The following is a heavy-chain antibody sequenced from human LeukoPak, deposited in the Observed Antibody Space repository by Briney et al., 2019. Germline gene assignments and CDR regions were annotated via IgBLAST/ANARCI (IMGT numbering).Heavy chain of an antibody. CDR2: IYPGDSDT. Sequence: GESLKISCKGSGYSFTYYWIGWVRQMPGKGLEWMGIIYPGDSDTRYRPSFQGQVTISVDKSISTAYLQWSSLKASDAAMYYCARQDGNSKYYFDYWGQGTLVTVSS. D-gene: IGHD1-1*01. CDR1: GYSFTYYW. V-gene: IGHV5-51*01. CDR3: ARQDGNSKYYFDY. J-gene: IGHJ4*02.